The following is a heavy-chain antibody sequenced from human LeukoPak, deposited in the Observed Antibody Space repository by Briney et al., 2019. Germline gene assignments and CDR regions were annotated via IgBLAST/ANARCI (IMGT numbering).Heavy chain of an antibody. Sequence: GGSLRLSCADSGFTFSSYAMSWVRQAPGKGLEWVSAISGSGGSTYFADSVKGRFTISRDNSKNTLYLQMNSLRAEDTAVYCCAKRPRIAAAGTAEYFQHWGQGTLVTVSS. V-gene: IGHV3-23*01. CDR1: GFTFSSYA. CDR3: AKRPRIAAAGTAEYFQH. CDR2: ISGSGGST. J-gene: IGHJ1*01. D-gene: IGHD6-13*01.